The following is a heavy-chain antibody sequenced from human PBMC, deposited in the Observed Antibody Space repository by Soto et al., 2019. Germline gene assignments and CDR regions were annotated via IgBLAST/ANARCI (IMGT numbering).Heavy chain of an antibody. J-gene: IGHJ4*02. V-gene: IGHV4-59*12. CDR2: IYYSGST. D-gene: IGHD5-12*01. CDR3: ARSDSRYVLAY. CDR1: GGSISSYY. Sequence: SETLSLSCTVSGGSISSYYWSWIRQPPGKGLEWIGYIYYSGSTNYNPSLKSRVTISVDTSKNQFSLKLSSVTAADTAVYYCARSDSRYVLAYWGQGTLVTVSS.